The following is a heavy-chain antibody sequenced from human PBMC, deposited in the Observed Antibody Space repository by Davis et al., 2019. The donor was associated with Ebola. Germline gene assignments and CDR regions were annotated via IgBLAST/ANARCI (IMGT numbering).Heavy chain of an antibody. D-gene: IGHD1-1*01. CDR3: ARYSYYYYYMDV. CDR2: IYYSGST. CDR1: GGSIGSADYY. Sequence: PSETLSLTCTVSGGSIGSADYYWSWIRQHPGKGLEWSGYIYYSGSTYYNPSLKSRVTISVDTSKNQFSLKVSSVTAADTAVYYCARYSYYYYYMDVWGKGTTVTVSS. V-gene: IGHV4-30-4*08. J-gene: IGHJ6*03.